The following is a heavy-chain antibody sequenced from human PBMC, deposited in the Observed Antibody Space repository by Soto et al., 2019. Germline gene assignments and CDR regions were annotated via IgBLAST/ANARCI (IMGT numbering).Heavy chain of an antibody. CDR3: ARAGALTSSYGMDV. D-gene: IGHD1-20*01. J-gene: IGHJ6*02. V-gene: IGHV4-31*03. CDR1: GGSISSGGYY. CDR2: IYYSGST. Sequence: PSETLSLTCTVSGGSISSGGYYWSWIRQHPGKGLEWIGYIYYSGSTYYNPSLKSRVTISVDTSKNQFSLKLSSVTAADTAVYYCARAGALTSSYGMDVWGQGTTVTVSS.